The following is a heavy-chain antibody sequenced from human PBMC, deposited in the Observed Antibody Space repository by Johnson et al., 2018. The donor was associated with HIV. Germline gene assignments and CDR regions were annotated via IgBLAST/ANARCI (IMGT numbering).Heavy chain of an antibody. D-gene: IGHD5-18*01. CDR3: AKVGGYSYGES. V-gene: IGHV3-30*02. CDR2: IRYDGNNK. J-gene: IGHJ3*01. CDR1: GITFSSSG. Sequence: QVQLVESGGGLVQPGGSLRLSCAASGITFSSSGMNWVRQAPGKGLEWVSFIRYDGNNKHYTDSVKGRFTISRDNSKNTLYLQMNSLRAEDTAVYYCAKVGGYSYGESWGQGTMVTVSS.